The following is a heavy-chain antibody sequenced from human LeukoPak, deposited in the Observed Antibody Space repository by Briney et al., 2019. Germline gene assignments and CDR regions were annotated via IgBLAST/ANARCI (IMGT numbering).Heavy chain of an antibody. D-gene: IGHD3-9*01. CDR1: GGSISSYY. J-gene: IGHJ5*02. Sequence: SETLSLTCTVSGGSISSYYWSWIRQPPGKGLEWIGYIYYSGSTNYNPSLKSRVTISVDTSKNQFSLKLSSVTAADTAVYYCARHVMSYDILTGYYSGYEWFDPWGQGTLVTVSS. V-gene: IGHV4-59*08. CDR3: ARHVMSYDILTGYYSGYEWFDP. CDR2: IYYSGST.